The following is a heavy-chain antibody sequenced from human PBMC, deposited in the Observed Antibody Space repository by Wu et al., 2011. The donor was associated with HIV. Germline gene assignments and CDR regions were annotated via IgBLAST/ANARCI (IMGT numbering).Heavy chain of an antibody. CDR1: GYTFTGYY. D-gene: IGHD4-17*01. CDR2: INPNSGGT. V-gene: IGHV1-2*02. Sequence: QVQLVQSGAEVKKPGASVKVSCKASGYTFTGYYMHWVRQAPGQGLEWMGWINPNSGGTNYAQKFQGRVTMTRDTSISTAYVELTSLTSDDTAVYYCAARQMDDYGDYVSYFDYWGQGTWSPSPQ. CDR3: AARQMDDYGDYVSYFDY. J-gene: IGHJ4*02.